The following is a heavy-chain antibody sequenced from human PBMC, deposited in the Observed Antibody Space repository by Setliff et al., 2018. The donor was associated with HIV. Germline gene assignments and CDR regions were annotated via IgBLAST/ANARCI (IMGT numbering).Heavy chain of an antibody. Sequence: GGSLRLSCAASGVTFSDYYMSWIRQAPGKGLEWISYISRGGRTKYYADSVKGRFTISRDNAKNSLYLQMNSLRVEDTAVYYCARGGSYSHDAFDIWGQGTMVTVSS. J-gene: IGHJ3*02. CDR2: ISRGGRTK. CDR3: ARGGSYSHDAFDI. V-gene: IGHV3-11*04. D-gene: IGHD1-26*01. CDR1: GVTFSDYY.